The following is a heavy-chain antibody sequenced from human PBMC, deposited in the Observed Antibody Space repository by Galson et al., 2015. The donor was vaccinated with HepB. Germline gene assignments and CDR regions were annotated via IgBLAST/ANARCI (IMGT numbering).Heavy chain of an antibody. J-gene: IGHJ2*01. D-gene: IGHD3-22*01. Sequence: SVKVSCKASGGSFSSNAISWVRQAPGQGLEWMGGIIPMFGAANYAQNFQGRVTITADESTSTAYMELSSLRSEDTAVYYCARERRDYYDSSGYLWDWYFDLWGRGTLVTVSS. CDR1: GGSFSSNA. CDR3: ARERRDYYDSSGYLWDWYFDL. CDR2: IIPMFGAA. V-gene: IGHV1-69*13.